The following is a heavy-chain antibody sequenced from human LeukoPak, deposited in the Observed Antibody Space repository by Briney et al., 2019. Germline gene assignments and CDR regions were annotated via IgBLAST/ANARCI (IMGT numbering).Heavy chain of an antibody. J-gene: IGHJ4*02. V-gene: IGHV4-39*01. CDR2: IYYSGST. CDR1: GGSITNSSYY. Sequence: SETLSLTCSVSGGSITNSSYYWGWIRQPPGKGLEWIGSIYYSGSTYHNPSLKSRVIMSVDTSNNQFSLKLSSVSAADTAVYYCASQYYDILTGYPYYFDYWGQGTPVTVSS. CDR3: ASQYYDILTGYPYYFDY. D-gene: IGHD3-9*01.